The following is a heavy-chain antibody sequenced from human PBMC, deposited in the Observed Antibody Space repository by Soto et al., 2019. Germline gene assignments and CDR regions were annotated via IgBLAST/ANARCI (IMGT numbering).Heavy chain of an antibody. V-gene: IGHV4-59*01. CDR2: IYYSGST. J-gene: IGHJ5*02. CDR1: GGSISSYY. Sequence: SETLSLTCTVSGGSISSYYWSWIRQPPGKGLEWIGYIYYSGSTNYNPSLKSRVTISVDTSKNQFSLKLSSVTAADTAVYYCASSLAAAGTQWFDPWGQGTLVTVSS. CDR3: ASSLAAAGTQWFDP. D-gene: IGHD6-13*01.